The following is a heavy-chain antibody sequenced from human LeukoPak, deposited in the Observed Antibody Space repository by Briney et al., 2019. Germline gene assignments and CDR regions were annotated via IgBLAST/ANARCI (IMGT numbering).Heavy chain of an antibody. CDR1: GFTFSSYN. J-gene: IGHJ4*02. CDR2: ISSSSSTI. Sequence: GGSLRLSCTASGFTFSSYNMNWVRQAPGKGLEWVSYISSSSSTIYYADSVNGRFTISRDNAKNSLYVQMNSLRDEDTAVYYCAREHSSSSGSVSDFWGQGTLVTVSS. D-gene: IGHD6-6*01. V-gene: IGHV3-48*02. CDR3: AREHSSSSGSVSDF.